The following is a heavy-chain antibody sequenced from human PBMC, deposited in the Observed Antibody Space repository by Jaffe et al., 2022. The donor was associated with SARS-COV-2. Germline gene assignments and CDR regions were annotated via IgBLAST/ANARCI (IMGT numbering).Heavy chain of an antibody. J-gene: IGHJ4*02. Sequence: QVQLQESGPGLVKPSQTLSLTCTVSGGSISSGFYSWTWIRQHPGKGLEWIGYINYSGSTYYSPSLKSRATISVDMSKNQFSLKLTSVTAADTAVYYCARGGAPDYWGQGTLVTVSS. CDR1: GGSISSGFYS. D-gene: IGHD4-17*01. CDR2: INYSGST. CDR3: ARGGAPDY. V-gene: IGHV4-31*03.